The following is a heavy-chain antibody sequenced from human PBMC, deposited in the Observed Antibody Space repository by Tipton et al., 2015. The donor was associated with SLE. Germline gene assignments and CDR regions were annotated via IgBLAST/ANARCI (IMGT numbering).Heavy chain of an antibody. Sequence: TLSITCTVSGGSISSGGYYWSWIRQHPGEGLEWIGYIYYSGSTYYNPSLKSRVTISVDTSKNQFSLKLSSVTAADTAVYYCARDYSYDAFDIWCQGTMVSVSS. J-gene: IGHJ3*02. V-gene: IGHV4-31*03. CDR2: IYYSGST. CDR3: ARDYSYDAFDI. D-gene: IGHD5-18*01. CDR1: GGSISSGGYY.